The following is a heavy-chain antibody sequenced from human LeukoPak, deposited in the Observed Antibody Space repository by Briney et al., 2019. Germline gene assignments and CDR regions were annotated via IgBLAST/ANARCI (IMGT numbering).Heavy chain of an antibody. Sequence: SVKVSCKASGGTFSSYTISWVRQAPGQGLEWMGGIIPIFGTANYAQKFQGRVTITADESTSTAYMELSSLRSEDTAVYYCARTMVRGVIRAFDIWGQGTMVTVSS. J-gene: IGHJ3*02. V-gene: IGHV1-69*13. CDR3: ARTMVRGVIRAFDI. CDR1: GGTFSSYT. CDR2: IIPIFGTA. D-gene: IGHD3-10*01.